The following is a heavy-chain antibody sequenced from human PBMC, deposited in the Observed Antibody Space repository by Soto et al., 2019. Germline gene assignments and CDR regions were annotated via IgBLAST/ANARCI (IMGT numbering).Heavy chain of an antibody. V-gene: IGHV3-48*02. CDR2: ISDSGATK. CDR3: ARCSRNSCYSYGVDV. CDR1: GFTFSNCG. J-gene: IGHJ6*02. D-gene: IGHD2-15*01. Sequence: LRLSCAASGFTFSNCGMNWVRQTPGKGLEWVSYISDSGATKHYADSVKGRSTISRDNGKDSLYLQMNSLRDEDTAVYFCARCSRNSCYSYGVDVWGQGATVPVSS.